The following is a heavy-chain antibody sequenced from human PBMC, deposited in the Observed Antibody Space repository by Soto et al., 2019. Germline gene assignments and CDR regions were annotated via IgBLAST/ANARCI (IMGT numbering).Heavy chain of an antibody. CDR3: AKVPRGYSYGGYYYYGMDV. CDR1: VLSFKSYA. CDR2: ISGSGGST. D-gene: IGHD5-18*01. J-gene: IGHJ6*02. V-gene: IGHV3-23*01. Sequence: GSLRLSCAASVLSFKSYAMSWVLQAPGKGLKWVSAISGSGGSTYYADSVKGRFTISRDNSKNTLYLQMNSLRAEDTAVYYCAKVPRGYSYGGYYYYGMDVWGQGTTVTVSS.